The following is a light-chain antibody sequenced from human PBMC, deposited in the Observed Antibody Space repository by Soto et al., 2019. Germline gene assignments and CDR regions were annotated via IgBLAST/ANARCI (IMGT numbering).Light chain of an antibody. CDR3: QQYDNLPLT. CDR1: QDINNY. Sequence: IQMTQSPSPLSASPGDRVTITCQASQDINNYLNWYQQRPGKAPKLLIHDAANLETGVPSRFRGSGSGTEFSFTISSLQPADVGTYYCQQYDNLPLTFGGGTKVEI. V-gene: IGKV1-33*01. CDR2: DAA. J-gene: IGKJ4*01.